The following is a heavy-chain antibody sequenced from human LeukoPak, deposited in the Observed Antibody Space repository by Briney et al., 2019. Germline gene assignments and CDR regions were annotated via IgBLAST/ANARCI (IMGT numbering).Heavy chain of an antibody. J-gene: IGHJ6*04. CDR3: ARLYCSGGSCYSRYYGMDV. D-gene: IGHD2-15*01. CDR1: GYSFTSYW. CDR2: IDPSDSYT. Sequence: AGESLKISCKGSGYSFTSYWISWVRQMPGKGLEWMGRIDPSDSYTNYSPSFQGHVTISADKSISTAYLQWSSLKASDTAMYYCARLYCSGGSCYSRYYGMDVWGKATTVTVSS. V-gene: IGHV5-10-1*01.